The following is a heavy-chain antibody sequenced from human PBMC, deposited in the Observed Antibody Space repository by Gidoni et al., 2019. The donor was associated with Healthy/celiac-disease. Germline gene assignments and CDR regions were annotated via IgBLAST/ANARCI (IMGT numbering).Heavy chain of an antibody. D-gene: IGHD6-19*01. Sequence: EVQLVQSGAEVKKPGESLKISCKGSGYSFTTYWNGWVRQMPGKGLEWMGIIYPGDSDTRYSPSFQDQVTISADKSISTAYLQWSSLKASDTAMYYCARQPTTYSSGSPIFDIWGQGTMVTVSS. J-gene: IGHJ3*02. CDR3: ARQPTTYSSGSPIFDI. V-gene: IGHV5-51*01. CDR1: GYSFTTYW. CDR2: IYPGDSDT.